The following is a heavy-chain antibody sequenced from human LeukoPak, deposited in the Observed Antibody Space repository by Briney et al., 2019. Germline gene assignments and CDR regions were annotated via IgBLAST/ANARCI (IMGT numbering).Heavy chain of an antibody. CDR2: ISSSGSTI. Sequence: GGSLRLSCAASGFTFSSYGMNWVRQAPGKGLEWVSYISSSGSTIYYADSVKGRFTISRDNAKNSLYLQMNSLRAEDTAVYYCARDYSRPFDYWGQGTLVTVSS. CDR1: GFTFSSYG. D-gene: IGHD2-15*01. V-gene: IGHV3-48*03. J-gene: IGHJ4*02. CDR3: ARDYSRPFDY.